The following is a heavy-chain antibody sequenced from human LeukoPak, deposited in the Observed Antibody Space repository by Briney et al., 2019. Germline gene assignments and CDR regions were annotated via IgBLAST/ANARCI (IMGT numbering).Heavy chain of an antibody. CDR2: IDPSDSYN. J-gene: IGHJ3*02. Sequence: GESLKISCKGSGYSCTSYWITGVRQMAGKGLEWMGRIDPSDSYNNYSPSFQGHVTISADKSISTAYLQWSSLKASDTAMYYCARQVTYDCFDIWGQGTMVTVSS. D-gene: IGHD3-16*01. CDR3: ARQVTYDCFDI. CDR1: GYSCTSYW. V-gene: IGHV5-10-1*01.